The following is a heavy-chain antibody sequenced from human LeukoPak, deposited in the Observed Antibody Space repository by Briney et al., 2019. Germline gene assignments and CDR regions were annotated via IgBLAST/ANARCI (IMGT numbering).Heavy chain of an antibody. CDR2: INHSGST. CDR1: GGSFSGYY. D-gene: IGHD3-10*01. J-gene: IGHJ4*02. V-gene: IGHV4-34*01. Sequence: SETLSLACAVYGGSFSGYYWSWIRQPPGKGLEWIGEINHSGSTNYNPSLKSRVTISVDTSKNQFSLKLSSVTGADTAVYYCARLPTIYGSGSYWGFDYWGQGTRVTVSS. CDR3: ARLPTIYGSGSYWGFDY.